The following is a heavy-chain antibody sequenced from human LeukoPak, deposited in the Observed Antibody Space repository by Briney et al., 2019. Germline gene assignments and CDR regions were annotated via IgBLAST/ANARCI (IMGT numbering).Heavy chain of an antibody. Sequence: ASVKVSCKASGYTFTGYYMHWVRQAPGQGLEWIGWINPNSGGTNYAQKFQGRVTMTRDTSISTAYMELSRLRSADTAVYYCASRTTTVTTYSRFGAFDIWGQGTMVTVSS. V-gene: IGHV1-2*02. J-gene: IGHJ3*02. CDR3: ASRTTTVTTYSRFGAFDI. D-gene: IGHD4-17*01. CDR2: INPNSGGT. CDR1: GYTFTGYY.